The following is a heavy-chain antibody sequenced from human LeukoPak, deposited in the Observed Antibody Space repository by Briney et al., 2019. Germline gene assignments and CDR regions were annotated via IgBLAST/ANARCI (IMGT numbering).Heavy chain of an antibody. J-gene: IGHJ4*02. V-gene: IGHV3-53*01. CDR1: AFTLSSYA. D-gene: IGHD3-3*01. CDR2: IYSSGST. Sequence: GGSMRLACAPAAFTLSSYAMSWVRQAPGKGLEWASVIYSSGSTYYAVSVKGRFTIARDNSKNSLFLQMNSLRAEDTAVYYCARVRSYDPKRKVFDYWGQGTLVTVSS. CDR3: ARVRSYDPKRKVFDY.